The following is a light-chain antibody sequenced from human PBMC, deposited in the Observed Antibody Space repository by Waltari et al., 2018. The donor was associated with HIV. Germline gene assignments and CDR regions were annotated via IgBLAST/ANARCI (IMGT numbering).Light chain of an antibody. J-gene: IGKJ1*01. Sequence: EIQMTQSPSSLSASVGDRVIITCRASQDMDNYLAWYRQEPGKVPKLVIYGASTLQSGAPSRFSGRGSGTDFSLTVNSQQPEDVATYYCQKYNRAPRTFGQGTKVEI. CDR3: QKYNRAPRT. V-gene: IGKV1-27*01. CDR1: QDMDNY. CDR2: GAS.